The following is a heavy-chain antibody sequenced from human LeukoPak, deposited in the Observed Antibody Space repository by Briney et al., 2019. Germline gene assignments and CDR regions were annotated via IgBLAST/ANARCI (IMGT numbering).Heavy chain of an antibody. CDR1: GFTFGDYA. D-gene: IGHD4-17*01. CDR2: ISGDGAST. CDR3: AKDVDDFGDYVLDH. J-gene: IGHJ4*02. V-gene: IGHV3-43*02. Sequence: GGSLRLSCAASGFTFGDYAMHWVRQAPGKGLEWLSLISGDGASTDYAESLKGRVAISRDNSKNSLSLQMNSLRAEDTAFYYCAKDVDDFGDYVLDHWGQGTLVTVSS.